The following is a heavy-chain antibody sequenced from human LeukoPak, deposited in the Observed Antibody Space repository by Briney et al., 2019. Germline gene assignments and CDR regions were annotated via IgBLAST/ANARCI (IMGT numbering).Heavy chain of an antibody. Sequence: ASVKVSCKASGYTFTGYYMHWVRQAPGQGLEWMGWINPNSGGTNYAQKFQGRVTMTRDTSISTAYMELSRLRSDDTAVYYCARDLYEYDSSGYYYGGAFDIWGQGTMVTVSS. V-gene: IGHV1-2*02. D-gene: IGHD3-22*01. J-gene: IGHJ3*02. CDR1: GYTFTGYY. CDR2: INPNSGGT. CDR3: ARDLYEYDSSGYYYGGAFDI.